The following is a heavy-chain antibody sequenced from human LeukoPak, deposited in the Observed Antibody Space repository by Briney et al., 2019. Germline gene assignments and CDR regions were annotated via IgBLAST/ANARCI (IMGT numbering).Heavy chain of an antibody. D-gene: IGHD3-10*01. J-gene: IGHJ6*03. CDR1: GYSFTSYW. CDR2: IYPGDSDT. Sequence: GESLKISCKGSGYSFTSYWIGWVRQMPGKGLEWMGIIYPGDSDTRYSPSFQGQVTISADKSISTAYLQWSSLKASDTAMYYCARCALRFYGSGSYYYYYMDVWGKGTTVTISS. V-gene: IGHV5-51*01. CDR3: ARCALRFYGSGSYYYYYMDV.